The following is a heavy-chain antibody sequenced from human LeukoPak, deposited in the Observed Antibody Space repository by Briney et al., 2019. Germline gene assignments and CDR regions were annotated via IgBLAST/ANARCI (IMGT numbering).Heavy chain of an antibody. D-gene: IGHD2-8*01. V-gene: IGHV1-2*02. J-gene: IGHJ4*02. CDR1: GYTFTGYY. Sequence: ASAKVSCKASGYTFTGYYMHWVRQAPGQGLEWMGWINPNSGGTNYAQKFQGRVTMTRDTSISTAYMELSRLRSDDTAVYYCARDPQDIVLMVYPSGVFDYWGQGTLVTVSS. CDR2: INPNSGGT. CDR3: ARDPQDIVLMVYPSGVFDY.